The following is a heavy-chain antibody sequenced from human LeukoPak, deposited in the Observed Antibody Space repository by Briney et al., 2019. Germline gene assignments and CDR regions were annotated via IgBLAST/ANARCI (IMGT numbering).Heavy chain of an antibody. Sequence: ASVKVSCKVSGYTLTELSMHWVRQAPGKGLEWMGGFDPEDGETIYAQKFQGRVTMTEDTSTDTAYMELSSLRSEDTAVYYCASMGRSDYDFWSGRPHWFDPWGQGTLVTVSS. D-gene: IGHD3-3*01. CDR2: FDPEDGET. V-gene: IGHV1-24*01. J-gene: IGHJ5*02. CDR3: ASMGRSDYDFWSGRPHWFDP. CDR1: GYTLTELS.